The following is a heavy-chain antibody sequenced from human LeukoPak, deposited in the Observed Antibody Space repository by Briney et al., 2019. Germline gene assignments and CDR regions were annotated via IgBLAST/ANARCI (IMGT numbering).Heavy chain of an antibody. J-gene: IGHJ4*02. Sequence: GGSLRLSCATSGFTFSNYWMAWVRQAPGKGLEWVANIKQDGGEKYYVDSVKGRFTLSRDNAKNSLYLQMNSLRVEDTAVYYCATQRSGIFDYWGQGTLVTVSS. V-gene: IGHV3-7*02. CDR2: IKQDGGEK. CDR1: GFTFSNYW. D-gene: IGHD1-14*01. CDR3: ATQRSGIFDY.